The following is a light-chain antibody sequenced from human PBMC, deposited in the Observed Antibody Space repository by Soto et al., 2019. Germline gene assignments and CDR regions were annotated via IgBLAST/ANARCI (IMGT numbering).Light chain of an antibody. CDR3: QQYWT. Sequence: EIVLTQSPGTLSLSPGERATLSCRASQSVSSSYLAWYQQKPGQAPRLLIYGASSRATGIPDRFSSSGSGTDFTLTISRLEPEDFAVYYCQQYWTFGQGTKVEIK. J-gene: IGKJ1*01. V-gene: IGKV3-20*01. CDR1: QSVSSSY. CDR2: GAS.